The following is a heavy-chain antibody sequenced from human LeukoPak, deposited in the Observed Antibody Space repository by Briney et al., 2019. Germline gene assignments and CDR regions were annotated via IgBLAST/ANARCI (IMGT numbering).Heavy chain of an antibody. V-gene: IGHV4-30-2*01. CDR3: AREVTTFDY. Sequence: SETLSLTCAVSGGSISSGGYSWSWIRQPPGKGLEWIGYIYDSGSTYYNPSLKSRVTISLDRSKNQFSLKLSSVTAADTAVYYCAREVTTFDYWGQGTLVTVSS. D-gene: IGHD4-17*01. J-gene: IGHJ4*02. CDR2: IYDSGST. CDR1: GGSISSGGYS.